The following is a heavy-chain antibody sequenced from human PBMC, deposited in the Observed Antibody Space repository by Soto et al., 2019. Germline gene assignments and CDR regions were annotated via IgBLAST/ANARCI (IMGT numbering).Heavy chain of an antibody. Sequence: GGSLRLSCAASGFAFSSYVLHWVRRAPGKGPEWVSAIGTGGDTYYADSVMGRFTISRDNAKKSLYLQMNSLIAEDMAVYYCARDEARGVMWVHFDWLCLFDYWGQGTLVTVSS. CDR2: IGTGGDT. D-gene: IGHD3-9*01. V-gene: IGHV3-13*01. J-gene: IGHJ4*02. CDR1: GFAFSSYV. CDR3: ARDEARGVMWVHFDWLCLFDY.